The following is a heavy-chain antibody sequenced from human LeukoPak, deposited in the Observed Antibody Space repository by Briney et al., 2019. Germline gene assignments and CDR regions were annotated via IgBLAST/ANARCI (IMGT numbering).Heavy chain of an antibody. CDR1: GFTFSDYY. CDR3: ARDKSIVVVVAVRRLDY. J-gene: IGHJ4*02. D-gene: IGHD2-15*01. V-gene: IGHV3-11*01. CDR2: IGSSGSPI. Sequence: GGSLRLSCAASGFTFSDYYMSWIRQAPGKGLEWVSYIGSSGSPIYYADSVKGRFTISRDNAKNSLYLQMNSLRAEDTAVYYCARDKSIVVVVAVRRLDYWGQGTLVTVSS.